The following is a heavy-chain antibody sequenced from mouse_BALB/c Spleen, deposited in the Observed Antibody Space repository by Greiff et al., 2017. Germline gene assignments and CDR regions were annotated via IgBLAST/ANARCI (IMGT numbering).Heavy chain of an antibody. V-gene: IGHV5-6-3*01. Sequence: EVMLVESGGGLVQPGGSLKLSCAASGFTFSSYGMSWVRQTPDKRLELVATINSNGGSTYYPDSVKGRFTISRDNAKNTLYLQMSSLKSEDTAMHYCARAAYDYDVGYYAMDYWGQGTSVTVSS. J-gene: IGHJ4*01. D-gene: IGHD2-4*01. CDR1: GFTFSSYG. CDR2: INSNGGST. CDR3: ARAAYDYDVGYYAMDY.